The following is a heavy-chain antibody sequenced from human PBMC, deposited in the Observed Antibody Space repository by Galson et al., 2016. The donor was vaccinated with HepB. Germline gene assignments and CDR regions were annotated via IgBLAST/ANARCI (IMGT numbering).Heavy chain of an antibody. CDR2: INSHGNST. Sequence: SLRLSCAASGFPFSRFSMHWVRQAPGQGLEYVSAINSHGNSTYYADSVKGRFTVSRDNSKNMLYLHMGGLRSEDTAVYYCVKTYVVVTSVPVAYYFDSWGQGSLVAVSA. V-gene: IGHV3-64D*09. J-gene: IGHJ4*02. D-gene: IGHD2-21*02. CDR1: GFPFSRFS. CDR3: VKTYVVVTSVPVAYYFDS.